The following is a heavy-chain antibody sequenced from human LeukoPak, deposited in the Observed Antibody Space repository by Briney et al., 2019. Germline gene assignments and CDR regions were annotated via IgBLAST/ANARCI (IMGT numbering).Heavy chain of an antibody. J-gene: IGHJ5*02. V-gene: IGHV4-61*02. CDR3: ARGSPYSSSPHGFDP. CDR2: IYTSGST. Sequence: SETLSLTCTVSGGSISSGSYYWSWIRQPAGKGLEWIGRIYTSGSTNYNPSLKSRVTISVDTSKNQFSLKLSSVTAADTAVYYCARGSPYSSSPHGFDPWGQGTLVTVSS. CDR1: GGSISSGSYY. D-gene: IGHD6-6*01.